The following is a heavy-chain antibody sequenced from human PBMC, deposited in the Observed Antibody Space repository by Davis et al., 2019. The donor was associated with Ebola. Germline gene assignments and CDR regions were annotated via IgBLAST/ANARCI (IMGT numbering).Heavy chain of an antibody. D-gene: IGHD6-19*01. J-gene: IGHJ5*02. CDR1: GFTFSSYW. CDR3: ARKALQERAVAGRRWFDP. CDR2: INSDGSST. V-gene: IGHV3-74*01. Sequence: PGGSLRLSCAASGFTFSSYWMHWVRQAPGKGLVWVSRINSDGSSTSYADSVKGRFTISRDNAKNTLYLQMNSLRAEDTAVYYCARKALQERAVAGRRWFDPWGQGTLVTVSS.